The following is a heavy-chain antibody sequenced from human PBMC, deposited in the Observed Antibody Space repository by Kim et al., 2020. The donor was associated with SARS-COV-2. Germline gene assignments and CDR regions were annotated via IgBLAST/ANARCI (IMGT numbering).Heavy chain of an antibody. CDR1: GGSISSGGYY. D-gene: IGHD3-22*01. V-gene: IGHV4-31*03. J-gene: IGHJ3*02. CDR3: ARETGYYDSSGILNDAFDI. CDR2: IYYSGST. Sequence: SETLSLTCTVSGGSISSGGYYWSWIRQHPGKGLEWIGYIYYSGSTYYNPSLKSRVTISVDTSKNQFSLKLSSVTAADTAVYYCARETGYYDSSGILNDAFDIWGQGTMVTVSS.